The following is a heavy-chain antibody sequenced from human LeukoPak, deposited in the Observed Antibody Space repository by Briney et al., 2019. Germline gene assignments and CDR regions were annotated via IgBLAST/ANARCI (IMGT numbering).Heavy chain of an antibody. D-gene: IGHD2-2*01. Sequence: PGRSLRLSCAASGFTFDDYAMHWVRQAPGKGLEWVSGISWNSGSIGYADSVKGRFTISRDNAKNSLYLQMNSLRAEDTALYYCAKGSRCSSTSCYVETPSWFDPWGQGTLVTVSS. J-gene: IGHJ5*02. V-gene: IGHV3-9*01. CDR1: GFTFDDYA. CDR2: ISWNSGSI. CDR3: AKGSRCSSTSCYVETPSWFDP.